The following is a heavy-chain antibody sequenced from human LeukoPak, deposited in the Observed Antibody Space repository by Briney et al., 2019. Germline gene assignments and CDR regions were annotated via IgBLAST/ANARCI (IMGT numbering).Heavy chain of an antibody. J-gene: IGHJ6*03. CDR1: GGSISSYY. Sequence: SETLSLTCTVSGGSISSYYWSWIRQPAGKGLEWIGRIYTSGSTNYNPSLKSRVTMSVDTSKNQFSLKLSSVTAADTAVYYCAREGIVGATTPYYYYYYMDVWGKGTTVTISS. CDR3: AREGIVGATTPYYYYYYMDV. V-gene: IGHV4-4*07. CDR2: IYTSGST. D-gene: IGHD1-26*01.